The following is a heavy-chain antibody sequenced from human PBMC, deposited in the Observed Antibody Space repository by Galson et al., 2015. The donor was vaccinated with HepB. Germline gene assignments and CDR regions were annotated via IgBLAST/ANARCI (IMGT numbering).Heavy chain of an antibody. V-gene: IGHV3-9*01. J-gene: IGHJ4*02. CDR2: ISWNSGSI. Sequence: SLRLSCAASGFTFDDYAMHWVRQAPGKGLEWVSGISWNSGSIGYADSVKGRFTISRDNAKNSLYLQMNSLRAEDTALYYCARSSDYDFWSGYSFDYWGQGTLVTVSS. D-gene: IGHD3-3*01. CDR1: GFTFDDYA. CDR3: ARSSDYDFWSGYSFDY.